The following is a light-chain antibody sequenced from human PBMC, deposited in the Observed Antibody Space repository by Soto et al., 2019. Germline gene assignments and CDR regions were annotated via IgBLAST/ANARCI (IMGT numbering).Light chain of an antibody. V-gene: IGKV3-20*01. CDR3: QQYGYSPPWT. CDR1: QSAIGSY. J-gene: IGKJ1*01. CDR2: DAS. Sequence: EIVLTQSPGTLSLSPGERATLSCRASQSAIGSYLAWYQQKPGQAPRLLIYDASSRAAGIPDRFRGSGSGIDFTLTISRLEPEDFAVDFCQQYGYSPPWTFGQGTKVEIK.